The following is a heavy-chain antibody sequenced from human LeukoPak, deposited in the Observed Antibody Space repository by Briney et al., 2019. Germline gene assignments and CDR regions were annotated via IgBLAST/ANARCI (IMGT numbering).Heavy chain of an antibody. CDR3: ARELRSWDYYDSSGYFPSDY. D-gene: IGHD3-22*01. CDR2: INPNSGGT. Sequence: ASVKVSCKASGYTFTGYYMHWVRQAPGQGLEWMGWINPNSGGTNYAQKFQGRVTMTRDTSISTAYMELSRLRSDDTAVYYCARELRSWDYYDSSGYFPSDYWGQGTLVTVSS. V-gene: IGHV1-2*02. CDR1: GYTFTGYY. J-gene: IGHJ4*02.